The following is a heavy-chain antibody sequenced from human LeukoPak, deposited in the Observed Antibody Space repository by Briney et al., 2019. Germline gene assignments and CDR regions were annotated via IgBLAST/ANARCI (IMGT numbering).Heavy chain of an antibody. CDR3: ARGMTTVTTWWFDP. D-gene: IGHD4-17*01. CDR1: GGTFSSYA. V-gene: IGHV1-69*04. J-gene: IGHJ5*02. Sequence: ASVKVSCKASGGTFSSYAISWVRQAPGQGLEWMGRIIPIFGIANYAQKFQGRVTITVDKSTSTAYMELSSLRSEDTAVYYCARGMTTVTTWWFDPWGQGTLVTVSS. CDR2: IIPIFGIA.